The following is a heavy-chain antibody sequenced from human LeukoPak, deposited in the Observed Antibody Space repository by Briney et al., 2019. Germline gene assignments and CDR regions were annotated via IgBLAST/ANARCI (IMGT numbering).Heavy chain of an antibody. J-gene: IGHJ4*02. CDR1: GFTFTSYS. CDR3: AREREHDYGTDY. D-gene: IGHD4-17*01. CDR2: ISSSGRPI. V-gene: IGHV3-48*01. Sequence: GGSLRLFCAASGFTFTSYSMNWVRQAPGKGLEWVSYISSSGRPIYYADSVKGRFTISRDNAKNSLYLQMNSLRAEDTAVYYCAREREHDYGTDYWGQGTLVTVSS.